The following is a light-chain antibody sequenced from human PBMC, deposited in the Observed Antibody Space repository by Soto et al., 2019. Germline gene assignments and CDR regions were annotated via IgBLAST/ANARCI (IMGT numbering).Light chain of an antibody. CDR2: GAS. V-gene: IGKV3-15*01. CDR3: QQYKNWPRGLT. J-gene: IGKJ4*01. CDR1: QSVSSN. Sequence: EIVMTQSPATLSVSPGERATLSCRASQSVSSNLAWYQQKPGQAPRLLIYGASTRATGIPARFSGSGSGTEFPLTISSLQSEDFAVYYCQQYKNWPRGLTLGGGTKVEIK.